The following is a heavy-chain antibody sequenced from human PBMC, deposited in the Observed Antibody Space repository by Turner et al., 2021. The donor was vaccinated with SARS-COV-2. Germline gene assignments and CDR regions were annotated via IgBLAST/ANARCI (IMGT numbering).Heavy chain of an antibody. V-gene: IGHV4-39*01. D-gene: IGHD5-18*01. CDR2: IYYSGST. CDR3: ARLMDTAMDYYGMDV. CDR1: GGSLSSSTYY. Sequence: QLQLQESGQGLVKPSETLPLTCTVPGGSLSSSTYYWGWTRQPPGKGLEWIGNIYYSGSTYYNPSLKRRVTISVDTSKNQFSLKLRSVTAADTAVYYCARLMDTAMDYYGMDVWGQGTTVTVSS. J-gene: IGHJ6*02.